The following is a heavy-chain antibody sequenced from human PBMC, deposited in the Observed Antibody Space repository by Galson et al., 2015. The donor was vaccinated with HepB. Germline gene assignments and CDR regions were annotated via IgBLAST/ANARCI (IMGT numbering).Heavy chain of an antibody. J-gene: IGHJ4*02. V-gene: IGHV1-8*01. Sequence: SVKVSCKASEYTFRNYDFNWVRQATGQDLEWMGWMNPSTGDTGYARQFQGRVTMTRDTSIRTAYMELSSLGSEDTAVYYCARAERRGSIDYWGQGSLVTVTS. D-gene: IGHD3-10*01. CDR2: MNPSTGDT. CDR3: ARAERRGSIDY. CDR1: EYTFRNYD.